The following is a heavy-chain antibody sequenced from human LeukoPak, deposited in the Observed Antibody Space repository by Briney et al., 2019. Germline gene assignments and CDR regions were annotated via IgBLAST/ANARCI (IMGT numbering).Heavy chain of an antibody. J-gene: IGHJ4*02. V-gene: IGHV1-69*05. Sequence: ASVKVSCKASGGTFSSYAISWVRQAPGQGLEWMGGIIPIFDTANYAQKFQGRVTITTDESTSTAYMELSSLRSEDTAVYYCARGTYYDILTGQYYYFDYWGQGTLVTVSS. CDR1: GGTFSSYA. CDR3: ARGTYYDILTGQYYYFDY. CDR2: IIPIFDTA. D-gene: IGHD3-9*01.